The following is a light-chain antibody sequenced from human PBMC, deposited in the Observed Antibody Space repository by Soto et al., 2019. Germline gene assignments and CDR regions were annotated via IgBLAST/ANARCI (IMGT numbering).Light chain of an antibody. CDR1: SSDVGSYNY. V-gene: IGLV2-14*03. CDR2: DVT. J-gene: IGLJ2*01. CDR3: SSYTTDSTLV. Sequence: QSALTQPASVSGSPGQSITISCTGTSSDVGSYNYVSWYQQHPGKAPKLMIYDVTNRPSGVSNLFSASKSGNTASLTISGLQAEDEADYYCSSYTTDSTLVFGGGTKLTVL.